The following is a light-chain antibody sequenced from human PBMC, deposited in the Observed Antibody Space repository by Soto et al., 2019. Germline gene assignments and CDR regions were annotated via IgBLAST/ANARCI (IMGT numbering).Light chain of an antibody. CDR2: GAS. Sequence: LTQSPATLSSFPGYISTLSFISSQSVSSNLAWYQQKPGRAPRLLIYGASTRATGVSVRFSGSGSGTEFTLSISSLQSEDFAVYYCQQYNDWPPLTFGGGTKVDIK. J-gene: IGKJ4*01. CDR1: QSVSSN. CDR3: QQYNDWPPLT. V-gene: IGKV3-15*01.